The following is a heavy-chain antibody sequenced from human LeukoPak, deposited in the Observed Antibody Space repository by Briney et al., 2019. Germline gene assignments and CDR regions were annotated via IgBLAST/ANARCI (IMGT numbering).Heavy chain of an antibody. CDR2: IYFSGST. Sequence: SETLSLTCTVSGGSVSRGDYYWSWIRQPPGKGLEWIGYIYFSGSTYYNPSLESRLTISLDTSKNQISLNLNSVTVADTAVYYCARGPIDDSSGYYPHYFDFWGQGTLVTVSS. CDR3: ARGPIDDSSGYYPHYFDF. V-gene: IGHV4-30-4*01. CDR1: GGSVSRGDYY. J-gene: IGHJ4*02. D-gene: IGHD3-22*01.